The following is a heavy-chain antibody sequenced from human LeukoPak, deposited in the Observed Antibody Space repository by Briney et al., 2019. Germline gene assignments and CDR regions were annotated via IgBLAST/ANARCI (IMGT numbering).Heavy chain of an antibody. CDR2: INPNSGGT. D-gene: IGHD2-2*01. Sequence: ASVKVSCKASGYTFTGYYMHWVRQAPGQGLEWMGWINPNSGGTNYAQKFQGRVTMTRDTSISTAYMELSRLRSDDTAVYYCARDQVPAAMDPDWFDPWGQGTLVTVPS. J-gene: IGHJ5*02. V-gene: IGHV1-2*02. CDR3: ARDQVPAAMDPDWFDP. CDR1: GYTFTGYY.